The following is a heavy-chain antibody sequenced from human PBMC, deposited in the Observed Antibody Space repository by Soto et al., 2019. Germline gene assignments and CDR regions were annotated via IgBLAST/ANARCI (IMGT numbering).Heavy chain of an antibody. CDR1: GGSISSDDYY. D-gene: IGHD3-22*01. CDR2: IHSSGSI. Sequence: SETLSLTCTVSGGSISSDDYYWSWIRQAPGRGLEWIGYIHSSGSIYYTPSLKSRATMSIDTARNQFSLTVSSVTVADTAVYYCARDLDGLHDDNSGPYPRPGWGQGTLVTVSA. J-gene: IGHJ1*01. V-gene: IGHV4-30-4*01. CDR3: ARDLDGLHDDNSGPYPRPG.